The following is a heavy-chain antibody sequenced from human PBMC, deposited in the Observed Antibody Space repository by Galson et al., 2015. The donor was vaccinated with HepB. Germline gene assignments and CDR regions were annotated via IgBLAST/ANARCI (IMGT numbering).Heavy chain of an antibody. D-gene: IGHD3-10*01. CDR1: GFSFSYYA. CDR2: FSYDESDK. Sequence: SLRLSCAASGFSFSYYALHWVRQAPGKGLEWVAFFSYDESDKYYADSVKGRFIISRDKSKNTLYLQMNCLRAEDTAVYYCARAAYMVRGSGGDYWGQGTLVTVSS. V-gene: IGHV3-30*04. CDR3: ARAAYMVRGSGGDY. J-gene: IGHJ4*02.